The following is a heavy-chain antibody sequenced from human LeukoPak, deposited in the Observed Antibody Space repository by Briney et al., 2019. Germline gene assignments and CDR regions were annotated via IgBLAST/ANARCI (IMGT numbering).Heavy chain of an antibody. Sequence: SETLSLTCTVSGGSISSGGYYWSWLRQHPGKGLEWIGYIYYSGSTYYNPSLKSRVTISVDTSKNQFSLKLSSVTAADTAVYYCARWYSSSWYYFDYWGQGTLVTVSS. CDR3: ARWYSSSWYYFDY. J-gene: IGHJ4*02. CDR2: IYYSGST. CDR1: GGSISSGGYY. D-gene: IGHD6-13*01. V-gene: IGHV4-31*03.